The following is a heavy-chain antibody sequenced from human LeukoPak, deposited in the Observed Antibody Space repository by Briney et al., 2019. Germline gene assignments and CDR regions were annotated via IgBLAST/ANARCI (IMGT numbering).Heavy chain of an antibody. CDR2: ISASGDST. D-gene: IGHD6-19*01. CDR1: GSTFSSYA. J-gene: IGHJ4*02. CDR3: AKEVAGTGKAFDC. Sequence: GGSLRLSCAASGSTFSSYAMSWVRQAPGKGLEWVSTISASGDSTYYAASVKGRFTISRDNSKNTLFLQMNSLRAEDTAVYYCAKEVAGTGKAFDCWGQGTLVTVSS. V-gene: IGHV3-23*01.